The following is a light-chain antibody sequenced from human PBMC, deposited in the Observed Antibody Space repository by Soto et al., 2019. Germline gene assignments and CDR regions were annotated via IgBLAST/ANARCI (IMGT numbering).Light chain of an antibody. CDR2: EVS. V-gene: IGLV2-14*01. J-gene: IGLJ2*01. CDR1: SSDVGANNY. CDR3: SSYINSITFVV. Sequence: QSVLTQPASVSGSPGQPITISCTGTSSDVGANNYVSWYQHHPGKAPKLVIYEVSNRPSGVSSRFSGSKSGNTASLTSSGLQAEDEADYYCSSYINSITFVVFGGGTKVTVL.